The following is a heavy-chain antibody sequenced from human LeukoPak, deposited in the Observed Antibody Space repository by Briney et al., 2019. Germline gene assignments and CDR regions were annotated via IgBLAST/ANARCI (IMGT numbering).Heavy chain of an antibody. V-gene: IGHV1-8*01. D-gene: IGHD3-9*01. Sequence: ASVTVSCKASGYTFTSYDINWVRQAPGQGLEWMGWMNPNSGNTGYAQKFQGRVTMTRNTSISTAYMELSSLRSEDTAVHYCARGYYDILTGPEGFDPWGQGTLVTVSS. CDR1: GYTFTSYD. CDR3: ARGYYDILTGPEGFDP. J-gene: IGHJ5*02. CDR2: MNPNSGNT.